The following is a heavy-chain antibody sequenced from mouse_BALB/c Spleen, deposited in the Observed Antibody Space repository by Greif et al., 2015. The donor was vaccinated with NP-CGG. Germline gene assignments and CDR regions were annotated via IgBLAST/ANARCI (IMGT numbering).Heavy chain of an antibody. Sequence: VQLQESGAELVRPGASVTLSCKASGYTFTDYEMHWVKQTPVHGLEWIGAIDPETGGTAYNQKFKGKATLTADKSSSTAYMELRSLTSEDSAVYYCTRKPHYYGSSYEGFAYWGQGTLVTVSA. CDR3: TRKPHYYGSSYEGFAY. D-gene: IGHD1-1*01. CDR2: IDPETGGT. J-gene: IGHJ3*01. CDR1: GYTFTDYE. V-gene: IGHV1-15*01.